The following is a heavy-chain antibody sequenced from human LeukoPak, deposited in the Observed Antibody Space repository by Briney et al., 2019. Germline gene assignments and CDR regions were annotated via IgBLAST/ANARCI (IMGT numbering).Heavy chain of an antibody. V-gene: IGHV1-2*02. J-gene: IGHJ4*02. CDR3: ASLDCSGGSCYLQPYFDY. Sequence: GASVKVSCKASGYTFTGYYMHWVRQAPGQGLEWMGWINPNSGGTNYAQKSQGRVTMTRDTSISTAYMELSRLRSDDTAVYYCASLDCSGGSCYLQPYFDYWGQGTLVTVSS. D-gene: IGHD2-15*01. CDR2: INPNSGGT. CDR1: GYTFTGYY.